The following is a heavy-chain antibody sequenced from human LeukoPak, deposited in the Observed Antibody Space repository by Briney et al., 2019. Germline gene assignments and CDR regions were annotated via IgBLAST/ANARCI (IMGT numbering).Heavy chain of an antibody. J-gene: IGHJ6*04. CDR2: ISYDGSNK. V-gene: IGHV3-30*18. CDR1: GFTFSSYG. D-gene: IGHD3-10*01. Sequence: GGSLRLSCAASGFTFSSYGMPWVRQAPGKGLEWVAVISYDGSNKYYADSVKGRFTISRDNSKNTLYLQMNSLRAEDTAVYYCAKDAAKWFGDSYYYYYGMDVWGKGTTVTVSS. CDR3: AKDAAKWFGDSYYYYYGMDV.